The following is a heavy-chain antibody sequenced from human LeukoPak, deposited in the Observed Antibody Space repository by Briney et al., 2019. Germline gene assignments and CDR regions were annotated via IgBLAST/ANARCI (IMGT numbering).Heavy chain of an antibody. CDR2: ISGDGGST. Sequence: GGSLRLSCAASGFTFDDYAMHWVRQAPGKGLEWVSLISGDGGSTYYADSVKGRFTISRDNSKNSLYLQMNSLRTEDTALYYCAKDIKSVRYFDWFYYYYGMDVWGQGTTVTVSS. V-gene: IGHV3-43*02. J-gene: IGHJ6*02. CDR3: AKDIKSVRYFDWFYYYYGMDV. CDR1: GFTFDDYA. D-gene: IGHD3-9*01.